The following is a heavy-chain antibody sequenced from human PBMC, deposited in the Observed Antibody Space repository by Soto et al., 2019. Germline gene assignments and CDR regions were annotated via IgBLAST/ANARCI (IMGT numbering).Heavy chain of an antibody. CDR1: GGSISSSSYY. CDR3: ARHGGIVPAAIVLLPAEGGEDAFDI. J-gene: IGHJ3*02. Sequence: SETLSLTCTVSGGSISSSSYYWGWIRQPPGKGLEWIGSIYYSGSTYYNPSLKSRVTISVDTSKNQFSLKLSSVTAADTAVYYCARHGGIVPAAIVLLPAEGGEDAFDIWGQGTMVTVSS. D-gene: IGHD2-2*01. V-gene: IGHV4-39*01. CDR2: IYYSGST.